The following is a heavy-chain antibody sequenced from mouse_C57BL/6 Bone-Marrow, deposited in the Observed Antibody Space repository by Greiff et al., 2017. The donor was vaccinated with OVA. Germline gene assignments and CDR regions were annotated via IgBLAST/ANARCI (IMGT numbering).Heavy chain of an antibody. J-gene: IGHJ3*01. D-gene: IGHD2-5*01. Sequence: QVQLKESGPGLVQPSQSLSITCTVSGFSLTSYGVHWVRQSPGKGLEWLGVIWSGGSTDYNAAFISRLSISKDNSKSQVFFKMNSLQADDTAIYYCARNSVYYSNWFAYWGQGTLVTVSA. CDR1: GFSLTSYG. CDR3: ARNSVYYSNWFAY. V-gene: IGHV2-2*01. CDR2: IWSGGST.